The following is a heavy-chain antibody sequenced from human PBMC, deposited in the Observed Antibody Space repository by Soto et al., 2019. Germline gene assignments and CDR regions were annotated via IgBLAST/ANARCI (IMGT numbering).Heavy chain of an antibody. CDR2: ISPNSGGT. CDR1: GYTFTGYY. V-gene: IGHV1-2*02. D-gene: IGHD3-16*01. J-gene: IGHJ4*02. CDR3: RKGRSGEVDVFY. Sequence: ASVKVSCKASGYTFTGYYIHWVRQAPGQGLEWMGEISPNSGGTKYAQKFQGRVTMTRDTSITTVYMDLSNLSPDDTAVYYCRKGRSGEVDVFYWGQGTLVTVSS.